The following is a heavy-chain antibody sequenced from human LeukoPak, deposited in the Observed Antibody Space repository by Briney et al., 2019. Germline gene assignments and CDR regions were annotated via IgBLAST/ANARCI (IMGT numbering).Heavy chain of an antibody. CDR3: AGNGDYYMDV. CDR1: GGSFSGYY. D-gene: IGHD2-8*01. CDR2: INHSGST. J-gene: IGHJ6*03. V-gene: IGHV4-34*01. Sequence: PSETLSLTCAVYGGSFSGYYWSWIRQPPGKGLEWIGEINHSGSTNYNPSLKSRVTISVDTSKNQFSLKLSSVTAADTAVYYCAGNGDYYMDVWGKGTTVTVSS.